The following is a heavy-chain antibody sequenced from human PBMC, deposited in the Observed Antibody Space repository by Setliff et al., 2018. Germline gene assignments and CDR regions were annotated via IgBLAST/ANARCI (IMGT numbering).Heavy chain of an antibody. CDR3: AREGVDTRSSTDYRYYMDV. J-gene: IGHJ6*03. CDR2: ISAYNGDT. V-gene: IGHV1-18*01. CDR1: GYTFTNYA. Sequence: ASVKVSCKASGYTFTNYAMNWVRQAPGQGLEWMGWISAYNGDTNYAQNLQGRVTMTTDTSTSTAYMELSSLRTEDTAVYYCAREGVDTRSSTDYRYYMDVWGKGTTVTVSS. D-gene: IGHD5-18*01.